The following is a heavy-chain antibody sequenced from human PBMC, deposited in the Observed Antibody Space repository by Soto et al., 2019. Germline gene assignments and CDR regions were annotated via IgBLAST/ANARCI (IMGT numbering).Heavy chain of an antibody. Sequence: GGSLRLSCAASGFTFSSYAMHWVRQAPGKGLEWVAVISYDGSNKYYADSVKGRFTISRDNSKNTLYLQMNSLRAEDTAVYYCARDRGIAARAGLYYYYYYGMDVWGQGT. CDR2: ISYDGSNK. J-gene: IGHJ6*02. V-gene: IGHV3-30-3*01. D-gene: IGHD6-6*01. CDR1: GFTFSSYA. CDR3: ARDRGIAARAGLYYYYYYGMDV.